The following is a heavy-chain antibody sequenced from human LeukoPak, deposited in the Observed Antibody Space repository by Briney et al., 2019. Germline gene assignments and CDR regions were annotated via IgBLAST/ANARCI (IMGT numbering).Heavy chain of an antibody. CDR1: GGSFSGYF. J-gene: IGHJ4*02. D-gene: IGHD4-17*01. CDR2: ITHSGST. Sequence: PSETLSLTCAVYGGSFSGYFWTWIRQSPGKGLEWLGEITHSGSTNYNPSLKSRVTISVDTSKNQFSLKLTSVTAADTAVYYCARAPFYGREYYFDYWGQGTLVTVSS. V-gene: IGHV4-34*01. CDR3: ARAPFYGREYYFDY.